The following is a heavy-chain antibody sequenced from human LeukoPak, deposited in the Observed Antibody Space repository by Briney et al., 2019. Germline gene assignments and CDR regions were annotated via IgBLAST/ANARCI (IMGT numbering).Heavy chain of an antibody. J-gene: IGHJ6*02. V-gene: IGHV1-69*13. D-gene: IGHD3-16*01. CDR3: ARGEAPGTVFGGMAV. CDR2: IIPIFGTA. Sequence: SVKVSCKASGGTFSSYAISWVRQAPGQGLEWMGGIIPIFGTANYAQKFQGRVTISADESTSTAYMELSSLRSEDTAVYYCARGEAPGTVFGGMAVWGQGTAVTVSS. CDR1: GGTFSSYA.